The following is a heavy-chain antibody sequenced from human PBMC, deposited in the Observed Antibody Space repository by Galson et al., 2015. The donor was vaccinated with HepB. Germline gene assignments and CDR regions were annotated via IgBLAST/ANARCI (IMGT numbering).Heavy chain of an antibody. V-gene: IGHV3-23*01. D-gene: IGHD2/OR15-2a*01. CDR1: GFTFSTYA. CDR3: AKNARQGAAFYDF. CDR2: ISGDGVYT. J-gene: IGHJ4*02. Sequence: LRLSCAASGFTFSTYAMTWVRQPPGKGLEWVSAISGDGVYTYDTDSVKGRFTISRDNSKNTLYLQMNSLRAEDTAVYFCAKNARQGAAFYDFWGQGTLVTVSS.